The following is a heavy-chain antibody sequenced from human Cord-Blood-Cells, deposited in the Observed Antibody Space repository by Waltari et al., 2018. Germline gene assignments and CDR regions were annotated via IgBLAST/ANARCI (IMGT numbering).Heavy chain of an antibody. D-gene: IGHD6-13*01. V-gene: IGHV3-23*01. J-gene: IGHJ4*02. Sequence: CAASGFTFSSYAMSWVRQAPGKGLEWVSAISGSGGSTYYADSVKGRFTISRDNSKNTLYLQMNSLRAEDTAVYYCAKDPPAVGAAAGIDYWGQGTLVTVSS. CDR3: AKDPPAVGAAAGIDY. CDR2: ISGSGGST. CDR1: GFTFSSYA.